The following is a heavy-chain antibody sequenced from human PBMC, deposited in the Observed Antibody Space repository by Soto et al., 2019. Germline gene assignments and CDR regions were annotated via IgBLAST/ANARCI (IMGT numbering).Heavy chain of an antibody. CDR1: GYTFINYA. V-gene: IGHV1-3*05. D-gene: IGHD2-15*01. CDR2: INAGNGDT. Sequence: SGAEEKKPGASVKVSCKASGYTFINYAIHWVRQAPGQRLEWMGWINAGNGDTKYSQKFQGRVTITRDTSANTAYMELSGLRSEGTAVYYCAGGGAGYYFDYWGQGPLVTVSS. J-gene: IGHJ4*02. CDR3: AGGGAGYYFDY.